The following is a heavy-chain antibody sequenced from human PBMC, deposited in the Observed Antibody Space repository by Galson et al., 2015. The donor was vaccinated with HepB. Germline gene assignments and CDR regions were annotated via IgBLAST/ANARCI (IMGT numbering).Heavy chain of an antibody. D-gene: IGHD4-23*01. Sequence: SVKVSCKASGGTFSSYAISWVRQAPGQGLEWMGGIIPIFGTANYAQKFQGRVTITAAESTSTAYMELSSLGSEDTAVYYCASGDYGGNSGAPPGFDYWGQGTLVTVSS. CDR2: IIPIFGTA. V-gene: IGHV1-69*13. CDR1: GGTFSSYA. J-gene: IGHJ4*02. CDR3: ASGDYGGNSGAPPGFDY.